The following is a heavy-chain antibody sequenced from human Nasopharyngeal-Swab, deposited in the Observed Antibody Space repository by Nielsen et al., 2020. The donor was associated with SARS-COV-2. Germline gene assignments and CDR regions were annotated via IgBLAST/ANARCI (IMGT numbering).Heavy chain of an antibody. CDR2: ISSRGSTI. V-gene: IGHV3-48*02. Sequence: GGSLRLSCAASGFTFSSYSMNWVRQAPGKGLEWVSYISSRGSTIYYADSVKGRFTISRDNATKSLYVQMNSLRDDDTAVYYCARDPYYSDSSGYFSDAFDIWGQGTMVTVSS. D-gene: IGHD3-22*01. CDR1: GFTFSSYS. CDR3: ARDPYYSDSSGYFSDAFDI. J-gene: IGHJ3*02.